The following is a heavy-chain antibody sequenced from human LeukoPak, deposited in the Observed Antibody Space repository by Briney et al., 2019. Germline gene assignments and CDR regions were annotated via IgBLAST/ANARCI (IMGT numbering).Heavy chain of an antibody. V-gene: IGHV3-21*01. CDR2: IISSSSYI. J-gene: IGHJ4*02. D-gene: IGHD6-6*01. CDR3: ARDKGISSSGGFDY. CDR1: GFTFSSYS. Sequence: GGSLRLSCAASGFTFSSYSMNWVRQAPGKGLEWVSSIISSSSYIYYADSVKGRFTISRGNAKNSLYLQMNSLRAEDTAVYYCARDKGISSSGGFDYWGQGTLVTVSS.